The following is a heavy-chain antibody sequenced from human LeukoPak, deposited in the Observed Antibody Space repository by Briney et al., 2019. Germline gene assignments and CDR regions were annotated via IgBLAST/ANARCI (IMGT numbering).Heavy chain of an antibody. D-gene: IGHD6-13*01. CDR3: AKDAYSSSWSFDY. J-gene: IGHJ4*02. CDR1: GFTFSSYG. V-gene: IGHV3-30*18. CDR2: ISYDGSNK. Sequence: GGSLRLSCAASGFTFSSYGMHWVGQAPGKGLEWVAVISYDGSNKYYADSVKGRFTISRDNSKNTLYLQMNSLRAEDTAVYYCAKDAYSSSWSFDYWGQGTLVTVSS.